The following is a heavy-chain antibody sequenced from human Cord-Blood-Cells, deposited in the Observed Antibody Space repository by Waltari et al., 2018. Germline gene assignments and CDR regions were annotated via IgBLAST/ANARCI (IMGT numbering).Heavy chain of an antibody. CDR1: GFTFSSYA. Sequence: EVQLLESGGGLVQPGGSLRLSCAASGFTFSSYAMSWVRQAPGKGLEWVSAISGSGGSTYSADSGKGRFTISRDNSKNTLYLQMNSLRAEDTAVYYCAKSLRYNWNDYYYYGMDVWGQGTTVTVSS. D-gene: IGHD1-1*01. V-gene: IGHV3-23*01. CDR2: ISGSGGST. CDR3: AKSLRYNWNDYYYYGMDV. J-gene: IGHJ6*02.